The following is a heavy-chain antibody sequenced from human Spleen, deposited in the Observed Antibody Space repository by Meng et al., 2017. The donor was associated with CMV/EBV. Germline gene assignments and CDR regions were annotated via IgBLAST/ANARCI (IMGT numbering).Heavy chain of an antibody. CDR2: INSDGSST. V-gene: IGHV3-74*01. CDR3: AKGADYGDY. Sequence: GESLKISCEVSGFIFSSYWMHWVRQAPGKGLVWISGINSDGSSTNYADSVKGRFTISRDNSKNTLYLQMNSLRAEDTAVYYCAKGADYGDYWGQGTLVTVSS. CDR1: GFIFSSYW. J-gene: IGHJ4*02. D-gene: IGHD6-19*01.